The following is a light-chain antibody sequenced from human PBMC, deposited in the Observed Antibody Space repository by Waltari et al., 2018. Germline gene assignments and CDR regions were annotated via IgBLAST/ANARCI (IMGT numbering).Light chain of an antibody. CDR1: QSINAW. V-gene: IGKV1-5*03. J-gene: IGKJ1*01. CDR3: QQYYNYWT. CDR2: KAS. Sequence: DIQMTRSPSTLSASVGDRVTITCRASQSINAWLAWYQQKPGKAPKLLIYKASNLESGVPSRFSGSGSGTEFTLTISSLQPGDFATYYCQQYYNYWTFGQGTKVEIK.